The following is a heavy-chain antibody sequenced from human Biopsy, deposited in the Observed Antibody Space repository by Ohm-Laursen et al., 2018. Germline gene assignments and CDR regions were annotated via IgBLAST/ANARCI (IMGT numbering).Heavy chain of an antibody. CDR1: GDSVSSGSFY. V-gene: IGHV4-61*01. CDR3: ARGMRSSGWPYFDS. CDR2: IYDRGSTA. J-gene: IGHJ4*02. Sequence: TLSLTCIVSGDSVSSGSFYWTWIRQPPGQGLEYIGYIYDRGSTANYNPSLESRVTMSVDMPKNQFSLKLSSVTAADTAIYYCARGMRSSGWPYFDSWGRGTLVTVSS. D-gene: IGHD6-19*01.